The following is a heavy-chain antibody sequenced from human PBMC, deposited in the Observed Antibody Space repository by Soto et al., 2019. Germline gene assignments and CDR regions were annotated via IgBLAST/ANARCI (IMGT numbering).Heavy chain of an antibody. CDR1: GFTFDDYG. CDR2: INWNGGST. J-gene: IGHJ3*02. Sequence: PGGSLRLSCAASGFTFDDYGMSWVRQAPGKGLEWVSGINWNGGSTGYADSVKGRFTISRDNAKNSLYLQMNSLRAEDTALYYCARDKPAYYYGSGSYSDAFDIWGQGTMVTVSS. V-gene: IGHV3-20*04. D-gene: IGHD3-10*01. CDR3: ARDKPAYYYGSGSYSDAFDI.